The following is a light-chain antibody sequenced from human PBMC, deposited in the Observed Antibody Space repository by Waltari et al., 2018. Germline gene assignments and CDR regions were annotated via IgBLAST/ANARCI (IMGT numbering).Light chain of an antibody. Sequence: SYELTQPPSVSVSPGQTASITCSGDILGNKYASWYQQKPGQSPLLVIYQDTKRPSEIPEPFSGSKSATAATLTITGTQAMDEADYYCQALGTGAWVFGGGTKLTVL. V-gene: IGLV3-1*01. J-gene: IGLJ3*02. CDR1: ILGNKY. CDR3: QALGTGAWV. CDR2: QDT.